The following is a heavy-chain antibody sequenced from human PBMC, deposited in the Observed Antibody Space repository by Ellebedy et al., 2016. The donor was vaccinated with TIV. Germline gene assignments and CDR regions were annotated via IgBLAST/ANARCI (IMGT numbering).Heavy chain of an antibody. CDR1: GFTFSSYG. D-gene: IGHD6-19*01. V-gene: IGHV3-33*01. Sequence: GESLKISXAASGFTFSSYGMHWVRQAPGKGLEWVAVIWYDGSNKYYADSVKGRFTISRDNSKNTLYLQMNSLRAEDTAVYYCARDLRPPGAVAGPVDYWGQGTLVTVSS. J-gene: IGHJ4*02. CDR3: ARDLRPPGAVAGPVDY. CDR2: IWYDGSNK.